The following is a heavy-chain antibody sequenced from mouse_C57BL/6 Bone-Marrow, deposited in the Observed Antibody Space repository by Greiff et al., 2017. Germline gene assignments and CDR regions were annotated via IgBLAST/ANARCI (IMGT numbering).Heavy chain of an antibody. CDR1: GYTFTSYG. J-gene: IGHJ3*01. CDR2: IYPRSSNT. V-gene: IGHV1-81*01. D-gene: IGHD1-1*01. CDR3: ASPGIYYYGSSPAY. Sequence: QVQLQQSGAELARPGASVKLSCKASGYTFTSYGISWVKQRTGQGLEWIGEIYPRSSNTYYNEKFKGKATLTADKSSSTAYMELRSLTSEDSAVYFCASPGIYYYGSSPAYWGQGTLVTVSA.